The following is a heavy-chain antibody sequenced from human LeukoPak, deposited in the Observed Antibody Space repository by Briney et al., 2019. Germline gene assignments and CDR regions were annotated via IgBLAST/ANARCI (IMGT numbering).Heavy chain of an antibody. Sequence: PGGSLRLACAASGFTFSNAWMNWVRQAPGKGLEWVARIKSKPAGETTTYAAPVQGRFTISRDDSRNTLYLQMNSLKTEDTAVYYCTTCGGDCFFNYWGQGTLVTVSS. J-gene: IGHJ4*02. CDR3: TTCGGDCFFNY. CDR1: GFTFSNAW. D-gene: IGHD2-21*02. V-gene: IGHV3-15*01. CDR2: IKSKPAGETT.